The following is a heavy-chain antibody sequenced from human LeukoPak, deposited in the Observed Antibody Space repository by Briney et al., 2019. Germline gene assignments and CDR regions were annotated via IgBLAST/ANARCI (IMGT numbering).Heavy chain of an antibody. Sequence: ASVKVSCKASGYTFTGYYMHWVRQAPGQGLEWMGWINPNSGGTNYAQKFQGRVTMTRDTSISTAYMELSRLRSDDTAVYYCARDHASLRYFAFWGQGTLVTVSS. CDR2: INPNSGGT. V-gene: IGHV1-2*02. CDR3: ARDHASLRYFAF. J-gene: IGHJ4*02. CDR1: GYTFTGYY. D-gene: IGHD3-9*01.